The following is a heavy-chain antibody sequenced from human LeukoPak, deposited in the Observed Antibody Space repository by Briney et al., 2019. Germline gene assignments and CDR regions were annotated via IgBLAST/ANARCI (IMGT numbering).Heavy chain of an antibody. CDR2: INHSGST. J-gene: IGHJ4*02. CDR1: GGSFSGYY. D-gene: IGHD1-20*01. V-gene: IGHV4-34*01. CDR3: ASRTRNWNGKYYFDY. Sequence: SETLSLTCAVYGGSFSGYYWSWIRQPPGKGLEWIGEINHSGSTNYNPSLKSRVTISVDTSKNQFSLKLSSVTAADTAVYYCASRTRNWNGKYYFDYWGPGTLVTVSS.